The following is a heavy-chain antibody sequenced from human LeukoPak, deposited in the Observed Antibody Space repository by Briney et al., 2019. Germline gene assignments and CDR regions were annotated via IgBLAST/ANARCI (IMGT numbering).Heavy chain of an antibody. CDR2: IYNDGST. V-gene: IGHV3-53*01. J-gene: IGHJ3*02. CDR3: ARNILFAFDI. Sequence: GGSLRLSCAASGLTVSSSYMSWVRQAPGKGLEWVSIIYNDGSTYYADSMKGRFTISRNNSKNTLYLQVNSLRAEDTAMYYCARNILFAFDIWGQGTMVTVSS. CDR1: GLTVSSSY.